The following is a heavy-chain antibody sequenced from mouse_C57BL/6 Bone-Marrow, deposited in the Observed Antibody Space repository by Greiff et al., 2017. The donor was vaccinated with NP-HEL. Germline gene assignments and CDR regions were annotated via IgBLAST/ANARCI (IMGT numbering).Heavy chain of an antibody. CDR1: GFTFTDYY. V-gene: IGHV7-3*01. D-gene: IGHD1-1*02. CDR3: ARYLWDRLFDY. J-gene: IGHJ2*01. Sequence: EVKLVESGGGLVQPGGSLSLSCAASGFTFTDYYMSWVRQPPGKALEWLGFIRNKANGYTSEYSSSVKGRFTISRDNSQSILYLQMNALRAEDSATYYCARYLWDRLFDYGGNGTTLTVSS. CDR2: IRNKANGYTS.